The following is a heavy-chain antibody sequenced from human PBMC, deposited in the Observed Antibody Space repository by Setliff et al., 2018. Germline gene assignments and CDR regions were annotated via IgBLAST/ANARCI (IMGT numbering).Heavy chain of an antibody. CDR3: AKDNGPWSPPEY. CDR2: IRNDGFKE. Sequence: QPGGSLRLSCAASGFTFTTYAMTWVRQAPGKGLEWVGLIRNDGFKEYYADSVKGRFTISRDNSKNTAYLQMNSLRDEDSAVYYCAKDNGPWSPPEYWGQGTLVTVSS. D-gene: IGHD2-8*02. V-gene: IGHV3-30*02. J-gene: IGHJ4*02. CDR1: GFTFTTYA.